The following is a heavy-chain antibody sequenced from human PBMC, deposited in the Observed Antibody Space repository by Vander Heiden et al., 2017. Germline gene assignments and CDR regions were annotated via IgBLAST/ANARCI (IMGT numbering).Heavy chain of an antibody. Sequence: QVLLVESGGGVVQPGRSLRLSCAASGFRFSSYNMQWVRQAPGKGLEWVAVIWFDGTNKYYADSVKGRFTISRDNSRNTVYLQMNGLRAEDTAVYYCARDVYCSVGNCRRKDSWFDPWGQGALVTVSS. J-gene: IGHJ5*02. D-gene: IGHD2-15*01. CDR2: IWFDGTNK. CDR3: ARDVYCSVGNCRRKDSWFDP. V-gene: IGHV3-33*01. CDR1: GFRFSSYN.